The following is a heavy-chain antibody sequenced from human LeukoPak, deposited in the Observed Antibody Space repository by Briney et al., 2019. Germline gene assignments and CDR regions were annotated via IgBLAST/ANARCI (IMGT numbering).Heavy chain of an antibody. D-gene: IGHD6-19*01. Sequence: GGSLRLSCVASGFTFSSYALHWVCQAPGKGLEWVAVISYDGSKKYYADSVKGRFTISRDSSKNTLYLEMSSLRADDTAVYYCARVLYTSGWFGTFAYWGQGTLVTVSS. V-gene: IGHV3-30-3*01. J-gene: IGHJ4*02. CDR2: ISYDGSKK. CDR3: ARVLYTSGWFGTFAY. CDR1: GFTFSSYA.